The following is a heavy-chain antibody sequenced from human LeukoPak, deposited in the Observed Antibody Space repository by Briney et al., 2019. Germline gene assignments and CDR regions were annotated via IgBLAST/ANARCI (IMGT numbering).Heavy chain of an antibody. D-gene: IGHD3-10*01. CDR1: GGSFSSGGYY. CDR3: ARDSPGRGSDY. V-gene: IGHV4-31*03. CDR2: IYNSGST. J-gene: IGHJ4*02. Sequence: SETLSLTCTVSGGSFSSGGYYWSWIRQHPGKGLEWIGSIYNSGSTYYNPSLKSRVTISVDTSKNQFSLKLSPVTAADTAVYYCARDSPGRGSDYWGQGTLVTVSS.